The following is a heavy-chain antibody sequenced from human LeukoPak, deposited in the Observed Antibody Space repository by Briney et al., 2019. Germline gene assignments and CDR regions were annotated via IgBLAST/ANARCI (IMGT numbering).Heavy chain of an antibody. CDR2: IHASGST. D-gene: IGHD6-19*01. CDR3: ARGDRAVAGAWGWFDP. Sequence: SETLSLTCTVSNGSISSYYWSWIRQPAGKGLEWIGRIHASGSTNYNPSLKSRVTMSVDTPKNQFSLKLSSVTAADTAIYFCARGDRAVAGAWGWFDPWGQGTLVNVSS. J-gene: IGHJ5*02. V-gene: IGHV4-4*07. CDR1: NGSISSYY.